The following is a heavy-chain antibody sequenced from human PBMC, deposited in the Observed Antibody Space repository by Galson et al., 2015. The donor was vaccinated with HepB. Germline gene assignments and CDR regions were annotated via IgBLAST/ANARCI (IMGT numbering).Heavy chain of an antibody. D-gene: IGHD1-7*01. CDR3: ARDSRLELHLNNYYSYGMDV. V-gene: IGHV1-18*01. CDR2: VSGYDGSA. Sequence: SVKVSCKASGYDFNRYGLSWVRQAPGQGLEWMGWVSGYDGSANYAPKFQGRVPMTTQKSTGTAFMEMRGLRSDDTAVYYCARDSRLELHLNNYYSYGMDVWGQGTAVIVS. J-gene: IGHJ6*02. CDR1: GYDFNRYG.